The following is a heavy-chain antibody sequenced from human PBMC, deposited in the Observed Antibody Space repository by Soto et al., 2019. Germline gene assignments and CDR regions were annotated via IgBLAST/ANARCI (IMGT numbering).Heavy chain of an antibody. CDR1: GGSISSYY. CDR2: INHSGST. J-gene: IGHJ4*02. CDR3: ASGSSGWYGLLL. V-gene: IGHV4-34*01. Sequence: SETLSLTCTVSGGSISSYYWSWIRQPPGKGLEWIGEINHSGSTNYNPSLKSRVTISVDTSKNQFSLKLSSVTAADTAVYYCASGSSGWYGLLLWGQGTLVTVSS. D-gene: IGHD6-19*01.